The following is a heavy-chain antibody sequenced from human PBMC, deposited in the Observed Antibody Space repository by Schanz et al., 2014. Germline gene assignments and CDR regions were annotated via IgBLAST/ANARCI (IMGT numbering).Heavy chain of an antibody. CDR1: GGSISSGGYS. V-gene: IGHV4-30-4*07. Sequence: QVQLQESGPGLVKPSQTLSLTCAVSGGSISSGGYSWSWIRQPPGKGLEWIGYIFFRGSTYYNPPLKSGVTISTATSKNKFSLRRTSVTAADTAVYYCYGMDVGGQGTTVTVSS. CDR2: IFFRGST. J-gene: IGHJ6*02. CDR3: YGMDV.